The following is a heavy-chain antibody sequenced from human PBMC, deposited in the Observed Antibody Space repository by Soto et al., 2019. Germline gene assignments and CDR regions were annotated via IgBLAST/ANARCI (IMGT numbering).Heavy chain of an antibody. Sequence: EAQLVESGGGLVQPGGSLRLSCAASGFTFSSFWMNWVRQTPGKGLEWVAHIKPDGSEKYFVDSVRGRFTISRDNAKNSVYLHMNSLRAEDTAVYYCARGDMVRENDAFDIWGQGTMVTVSS. V-gene: IGHV3-7*01. CDR2: IKPDGSEK. CDR1: GFTFSSFW. CDR3: ARGDMVRENDAFDI. D-gene: IGHD3-10*01. J-gene: IGHJ3*02.